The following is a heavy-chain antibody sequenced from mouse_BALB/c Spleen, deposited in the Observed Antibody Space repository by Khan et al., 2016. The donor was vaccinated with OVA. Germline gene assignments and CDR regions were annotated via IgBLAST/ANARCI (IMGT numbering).Heavy chain of an antibody. CDR3: VRDGAYYRNDGWFAY. V-gene: IGHV1-4*01. J-gene: IGHJ3*01. Sequence: VQLVESGAELARPGASVKMSCKTSGYTFTSYTIHWIKLGPGLGLEWIGYINPNIGYTNYNQKFKDKATLTADKSSTTVYMQLSSLTSDDSAIYNWVRDGAYYRNDGWFAYWGQGTLVTVSA. CDR1: GYTFTSYT. D-gene: IGHD2-14*01. CDR2: INPNIGYT.